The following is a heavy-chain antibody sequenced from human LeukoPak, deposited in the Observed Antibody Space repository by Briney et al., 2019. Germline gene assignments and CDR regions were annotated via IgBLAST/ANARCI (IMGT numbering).Heavy chain of an antibody. J-gene: IGHJ5*02. Sequence: GGSLTLSCAASGFTFSTHAASWVRQAPGKGVEWVSAITGSGGSTYYADSVKGRFTISRDNSKNTFYLQMNSLRAEDTAFDYCTKGHYRSSPNCHWFDPWGQGTLVTVSS. D-gene: IGHD2-2*01. CDR2: ITGSGGST. V-gene: IGHV3-23*01. CDR1: GFTFSTHA. CDR3: TKGHYRSSPNCHWFDP.